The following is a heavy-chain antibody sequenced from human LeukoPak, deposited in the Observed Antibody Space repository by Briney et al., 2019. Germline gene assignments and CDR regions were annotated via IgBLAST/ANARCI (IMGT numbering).Heavy chain of an antibody. D-gene: IGHD6-19*01. CDR2: IHTSGST. V-gene: IGHV4-4*07. Sequence: SETLSLTCTVSGGSISSYYWSWIRQPAGKGLEWIGRIHTSGSTNYNPSLKSRVTMSGDTSKYLFSLRLTSVTAADTAIYYCARDEGSGWYAYWGQGTLVTVSS. CDR1: GGSISSYY. CDR3: ARDEGSGWYAY. J-gene: IGHJ4*02.